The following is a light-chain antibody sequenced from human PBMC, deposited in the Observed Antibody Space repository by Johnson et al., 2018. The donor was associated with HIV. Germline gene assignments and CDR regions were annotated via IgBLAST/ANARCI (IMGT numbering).Light chain of an antibody. CDR3: GTWDSRLTAYV. V-gene: IGLV1-51*01. Sequence: QAVLTQPPSVSAAPGQRVTISCSGNSSKIENNYVSWYQQFPERAPKLLIYDNTKRPSGIPDRFSGSKSDTSATLAIPGLQTGDEADYYCGTWDSRLTAYVFGTGTKVTV. J-gene: IGLJ1*01. CDR2: DNT. CDR1: SSKIENNY.